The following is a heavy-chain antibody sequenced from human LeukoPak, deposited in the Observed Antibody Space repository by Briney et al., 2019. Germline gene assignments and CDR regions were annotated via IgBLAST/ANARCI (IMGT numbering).Heavy chain of an antibody. Sequence: GGSLRLSCAASGFTFNNYNMNWVRQAPGKALEWVSSITSSGTYIFYADSVKGRFTISRDNAKNSLYLQMNSLGPEDTAVYYCARDPYSGNYGNYYYYYMDVWGKGTTVAVSS. J-gene: IGHJ6*03. CDR1: GFTFNNYN. V-gene: IGHV3-21*01. CDR3: ARDPYSGNYGNYYYYYMDV. CDR2: ITSSGTYI. D-gene: IGHD1-26*01.